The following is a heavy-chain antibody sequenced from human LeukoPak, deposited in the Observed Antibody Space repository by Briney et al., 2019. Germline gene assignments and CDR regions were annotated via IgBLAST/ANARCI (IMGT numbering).Heavy chain of an antibody. D-gene: IGHD1-1*01. CDR3: ARDPGYLPHPFDY. J-gene: IGHJ4*02. Sequence: VASVKVSCKASGYTFTGYYMHWVRQAPGQGLEWMGWINPNSDGTNYAQKFQGRVTMTRDTSVSTAYMELSRLRSDDTAVYYCARDPGYLPHPFDYWGQGTLVTVSS. CDR1: GYTFTGYY. V-gene: IGHV1-2*02. CDR2: INPNSDGT.